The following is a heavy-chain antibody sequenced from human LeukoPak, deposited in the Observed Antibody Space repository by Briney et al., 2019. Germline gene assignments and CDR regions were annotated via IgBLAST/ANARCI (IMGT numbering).Heavy chain of an antibody. V-gene: IGHV3-23*01. CDR3: AKGEDCSSVNFRTPRAYGMDV. Sequence: GGSLRLSCEASGFTFSSYGRTWVRQAPGQGLEWVSGISASGGSTYYADSVKGRFTISRGNSKNTLYLQMNNLRAEDTAVYYCAKGEDCSSVNFRTPRAYGMDVWGKGSTATVSS. CDR1: GFTFSSYG. CDR2: ISASGGST. J-gene: IGHJ6*04. D-gene: IGHD2-2*01.